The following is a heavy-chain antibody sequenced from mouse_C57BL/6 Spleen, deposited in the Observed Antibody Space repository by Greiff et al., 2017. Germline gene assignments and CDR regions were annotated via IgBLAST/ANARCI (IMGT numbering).Heavy chain of an antibody. CDR3: TRDRGYDYDYYAMDY. J-gene: IGHJ4*01. CDR1: GFTFSSYA. CDR2: ISSGGDYI. Sequence: EVQRVESGEGLVKPGGSLKLSCAASGFTFSSYAMSWFRQTPEKRLEWVAYISSGGDYIYYADTVKGRFTISRDNARNTLYLQMSSLKSEDTAMYYGTRDRGYDYDYYAMDYWGQGTSVTVSS. V-gene: IGHV5-9-1*02. D-gene: IGHD2-4*01.